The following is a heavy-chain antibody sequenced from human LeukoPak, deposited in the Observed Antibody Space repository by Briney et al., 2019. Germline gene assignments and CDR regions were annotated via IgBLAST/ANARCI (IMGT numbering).Heavy chain of an antibody. J-gene: IGHJ4*02. CDR3: ARDLRIVSGSYLDY. V-gene: IGHV3-53*01. D-gene: IGHD1-26*01. Sequence: GGSLRLSCAASGFTVSSNYMSWVRQAPGKGLEWVSVIYSGGGTYYADSVKGRFTISRDNSKNTLYLQMNSLRAEDTAIYYCARDLRIVSGSYLDYWGQGTLVTVSS. CDR2: IYSGGGT. CDR1: GFTVSSNY.